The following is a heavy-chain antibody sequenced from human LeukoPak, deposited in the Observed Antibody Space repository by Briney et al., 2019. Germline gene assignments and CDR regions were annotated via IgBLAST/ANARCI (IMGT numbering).Heavy chain of an antibody. D-gene: IGHD1-26*01. CDR3: ARDGETIVGATTFCDY. CDR2: IWYDGSNK. CDR1: GFTFSSYG. V-gene: IGHV3-33*01. J-gene: IGHJ4*02. Sequence: PGRSLRLSCAASGFTFSSYGMHCVRQAPGKGLEWVAVIWYDGSNKYYADSVKGRFTISRDNSKNTLYLQMNSLRAEDTAVYYCARDGETIVGATTFCDYWGQGTLVTVSS.